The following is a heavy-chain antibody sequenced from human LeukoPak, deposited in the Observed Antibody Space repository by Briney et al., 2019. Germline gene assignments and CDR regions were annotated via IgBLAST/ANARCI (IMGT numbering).Heavy chain of an antibody. CDR2: IIPIFGTA. V-gene: IGHV1-69*05. CDR3: ARAAEYGSGSYYNDYYYYYMDV. CDR1: GGTFSSYA. D-gene: IGHD3-10*01. J-gene: IGHJ6*03. Sequence: SVKVSCKASGGTFSSYAISWVRQAPGQGLEWMGGIIPIFGTANYAQKFQGRVTITTDESPSTAYMELSSLRSEDTAVYYCARAAEYGSGSYYNDYYYYYMDVWGKGTTVTVSS.